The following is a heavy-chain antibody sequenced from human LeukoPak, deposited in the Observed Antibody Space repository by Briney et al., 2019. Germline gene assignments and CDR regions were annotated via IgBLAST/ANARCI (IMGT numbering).Heavy chain of an antibody. CDR1: GGSFNGYS. CDR2: FIHSGGT. V-gene: IGHV4-34*01. CDR3: ARGPLAFRRVAGIFS. J-gene: IGHJ5*02. Sequence: PSETLSLTCAVSGGSFNGYSYTWIRQPPGKGLEWIGEFIHSGGTSYNPSLKSRLTISVDTSRKQFSLKLTSVTAADTALYFCARGPLAFRRVAGIFSWGRGTQVTVSS. D-gene: IGHD6-19*01.